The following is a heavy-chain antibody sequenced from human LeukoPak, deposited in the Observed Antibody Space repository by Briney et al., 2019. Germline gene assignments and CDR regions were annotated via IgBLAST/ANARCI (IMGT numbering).Heavy chain of an antibody. CDR1: GYTFTGYY. Sequence: ASVKVSCKASGYTFTGYYMHWVRQAPGQGLEWMGWINPNSGGTNYAQKFQGRVTMTRDTSISTAYMELSRLSSDDTAVYYCASSSRFSGDYGDLKYWGQGTLVTVSS. D-gene: IGHD4-17*01. CDR2: INPNSGGT. V-gene: IGHV1-2*02. CDR3: ASSSRFSGDYGDLKY. J-gene: IGHJ4*02.